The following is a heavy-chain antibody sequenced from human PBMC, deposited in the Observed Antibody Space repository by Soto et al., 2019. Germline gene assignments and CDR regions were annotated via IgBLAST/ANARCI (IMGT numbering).Heavy chain of an antibody. V-gene: IGHV3-74*01. CDR1: GFTFSSYG. Sequence: GRSLRLSCAASGFTFSSYGIHWVSQAPRKWLVWVLRINGDGSSTTHADSVRGRFTISRDNTKNTLYLQMNSLRAEDTAVYYCTRDAYYDFWSGYSAYYYYYMDVWGKGTTVTVSS. J-gene: IGHJ6*03. D-gene: IGHD3-3*01. CDR3: TRDAYYDFWSGYSAYYYYYMDV. CDR2: INGDGSST.